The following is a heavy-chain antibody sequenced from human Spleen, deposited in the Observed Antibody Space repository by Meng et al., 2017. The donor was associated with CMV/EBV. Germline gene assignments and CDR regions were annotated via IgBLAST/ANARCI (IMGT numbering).Heavy chain of an antibody. CDR2: IYSVGNT. Sequence: GGSLRLSCAVSGFTVSTTYMSWVRQAPGKGLEWVSTIYSVGNTYYAESVKGRFTISRDNAKNSLYLQMNSLRAEDTAVYYCARGVLTKGMDVWGQGTTVTVSS. CDR3: ARGVLTKGMDV. J-gene: IGHJ6*02. D-gene: IGHD2-8*02. CDR1: GFTVSTTY. V-gene: IGHV3-53*01.